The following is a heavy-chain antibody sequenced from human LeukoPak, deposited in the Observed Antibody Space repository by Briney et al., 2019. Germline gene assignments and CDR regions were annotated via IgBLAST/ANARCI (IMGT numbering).Heavy chain of an antibody. CDR1: GFTFSSYA. V-gene: IGHV3-23*01. D-gene: IGHD3-10*01. CDR3: AKDYGSGSYSFDY. CDR2: ISGSGGST. J-gene: IGHJ4*02. Sequence: GGSLRLSCAPSGFTFSSYAMSWVREAPGKGLEWASAISGSGGSTYYADSVKGRFTISRDNSKNTLYLQMNSLRAEDTAVYYCAKDYGSGSYSFDYWGQGTLVTVSS.